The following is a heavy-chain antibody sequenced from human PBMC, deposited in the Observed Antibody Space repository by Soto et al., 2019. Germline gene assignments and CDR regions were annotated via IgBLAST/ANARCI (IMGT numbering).Heavy chain of an antibody. CDR2: IYSSGST. CDR1: GGSISSSSFH. D-gene: IGHD6-13*01. J-gene: IGHJ5*02. CDR3: ARRERAAGTDWWFDP. V-gene: IGHV4-39*01. Sequence: QPQLQESGPGLVKPSETLSLTCTVSGGSISSSSFHWGWLRQPPGKGLEWIGSIYSSGSTYYSPSPKSRFTITVDTSKHQSLMNLIAVTAAKTAVYYCARRERAAGTDWWFDPWGQGTLVTVSS.